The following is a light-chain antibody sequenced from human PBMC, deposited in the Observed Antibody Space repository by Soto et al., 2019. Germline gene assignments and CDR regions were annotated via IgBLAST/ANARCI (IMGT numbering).Light chain of an antibody. J-gene: IGKJ1*01. CDR2: GAS. Sequence: DVQMTQSPSSLSASVGDRVTITCRASQDIRNYLAWYQQKPGKAPNLLIYGASILHSGVPSRFSGSGFGTDFTLTISSLQPEDVATYYCQKYNRAPRTFGQGTKVDIK. V-gene: IGKV1-27*01. CDR1: QDIRNY. CDR3: QKYNRAPRT.